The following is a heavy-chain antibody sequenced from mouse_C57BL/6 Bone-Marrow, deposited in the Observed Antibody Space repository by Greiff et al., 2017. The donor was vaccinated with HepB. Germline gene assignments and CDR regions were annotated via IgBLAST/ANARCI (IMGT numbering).Heavy chain of an antibody. Sequence: EVQRVESVAELVRPGASVKLSCTASGFNIKNTYMHWVKQRPEQGLEWIGRIDPANGNTKYAPKFQGKATITADTSSNTAYLQLSSLTSEDTAIYYCALEEGNSYWYFDVWGTGTTVTVSS. J-gene: IGHJ1*03. CDR3: ALEEGNSYWYFDV. CDR1: GFNIKNTY. V-gene: IGHV14-3*01. CDR2: IDPANGNT. D-gene: IGHD3-3*01.